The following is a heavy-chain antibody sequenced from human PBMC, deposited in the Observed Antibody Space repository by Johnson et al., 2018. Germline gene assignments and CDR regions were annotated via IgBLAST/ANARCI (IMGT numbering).Heavy chain of an antibody. CDR3: AAWSGDSRDLEH. Sequence: QVQLVQSGGALVEXGGSLRLXCAASGFTLSDYYLSWIRQAPGKGLDWVSYSSRAGPIYYGASVRGRFTISRDNAKNSLYLQMNNLRAEDTAGYFCAAWSGDSRDLEHWGQGTLVTVSS. D-gene: IGHD3-3*01. V-gene: IGHV3-11*01. CDR1: GFTLSDYY. J-gene: IGHJ1*01. CDR2: SSRAGPI.